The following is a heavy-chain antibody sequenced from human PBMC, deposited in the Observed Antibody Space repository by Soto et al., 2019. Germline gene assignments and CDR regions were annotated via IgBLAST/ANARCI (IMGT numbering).Heavy chain of an antibody. CDR3: AREGYYDSSGYQY. CDR2: ISAYNGNT. V-gene: IGHV1-18*01. D-gene: IGHD3-22*01. CDR1: GYTFNSSG. Sequence: VKVSCKSSGYTFNSSGISCVRQAPGQGLEWMGWISAYNGNTNYAQKLQGRVTMTTDTSTSTAYMELRSLRSDDTAVYYCAREGYYDSSGYQYWGQGTLVTVSS. J-gene: IGHJ4*02.